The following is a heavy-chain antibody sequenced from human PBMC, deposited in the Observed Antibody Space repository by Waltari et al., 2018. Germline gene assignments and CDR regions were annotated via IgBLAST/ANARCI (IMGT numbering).Heavy chain of an antibody. D-gene: IGHD3-22*01. J-gene: IGHJ6*03. CDR2: IDHSGNT. Sequence: QVQLQQWGAGLLKPSETLSLTCAVQGGSFIGYSWGGIRQSSGKGLEWIGEIDHSGNTNYNPSLKRRVTISQDTSRIHFFLKLNSVTAADTAVYYCARQPRIIVTPYYYYMDVWGKGTTVTVSS. CDR1: GGSFIGYS. CDR3: ARQPRIIVTPYYYYMDV. V-gene: IGHV4-34*01.